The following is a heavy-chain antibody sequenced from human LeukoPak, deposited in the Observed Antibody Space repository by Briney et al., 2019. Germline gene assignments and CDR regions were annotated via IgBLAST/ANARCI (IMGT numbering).Heavy chain of an antibody. V-gene: IGHV4-34*01. CDR1: VGSFRGYY. Sequence: SETLSLTCAVYVGSFRGYYWSWIRQPPGEGLEWIGEINHSGSSNYNPSLKSRVTISVDTSKNQFSLKLSSVTVADTAVYSCVRHQRPNYYDRSGPPDYWGQGTLVTVSS. J-gene: IGHJ4*02. D-gene: IGHD3-22*01. CDR2: INHSGSS. CDR3: VRHQRPNYYDRSGPPDY.